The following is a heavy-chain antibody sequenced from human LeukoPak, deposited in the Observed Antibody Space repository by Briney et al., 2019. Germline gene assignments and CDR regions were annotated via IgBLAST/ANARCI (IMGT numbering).Heavy chain of an antibody. Sequence: PSETLSLTCAVYGGSFSGYYWSWIRQPPGKGLEWIGEINHSGSTNYNPSLKSRVTISVDTSKNQFSLKLSSVTAADTAVYYCARGGGGMTTVPTRGQRAFDIWGQGTMVTVSS. CDR1: GGSFSGYY. V-gene: IGHV4-34*01. CDR3: ARGGGGMTTVPTRGQRAFDI. CDR2: INHSGST. J-gene: IGHJ3*02. D-gene: IGHD4-17*01.